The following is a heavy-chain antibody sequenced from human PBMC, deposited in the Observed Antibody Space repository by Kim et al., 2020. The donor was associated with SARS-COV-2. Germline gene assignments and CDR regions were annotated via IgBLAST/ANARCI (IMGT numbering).Heavy chain of an antibody. CDR3: ARAPGCSSTSCHNWFDP. Sequence: SETLSLTCTVSGGSISSGSYYWSWIRQPAGKGLEWIGRIYTSGSTNYNPSLKSRVTISVDTSKNQFSLKLSSVTAADTAVYYCARAPGCSSTSCHNWFDPWGQGTLVTVSS. J-gene: IGHJ5*02. CDR2: IYTSGST. D-gene: IGHD2-2*01. CDR1: GGSISSGSYY. V-gene: IGHV4-61*02.